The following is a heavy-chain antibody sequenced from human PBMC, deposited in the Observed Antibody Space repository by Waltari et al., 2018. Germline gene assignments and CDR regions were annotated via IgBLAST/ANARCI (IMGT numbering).Heavy chain of an antibody. V-gene: IGHV3-48*03. CDR3: ARTYYYDSSGYANWFDP. CDR1: GFIFSSYE. CDR2: ISSSGSTI. J-gene: IGHJ5*02. D-gene: IGHD3-22*01. Sequence: EVQLVESGGGLVQPGGSLRLSCAASGFIFSSYEMNWVRQAPGKGLEWVSYISSSGSTIYYADAVKGRFIISRDNAKNSLYLQMNSLRAEDTAVYYCARTYYYDSSGYANWFDPWGQGTLVTVSS.